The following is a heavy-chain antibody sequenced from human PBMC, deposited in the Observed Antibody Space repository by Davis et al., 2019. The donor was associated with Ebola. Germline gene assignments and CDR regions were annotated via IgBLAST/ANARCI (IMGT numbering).Heavy chain of an antibody. CDR3: ASTVGVLRFLEWSYNWFDP. CDR2: IFSNDET. V-gene: IGHV2-26*01. CDR1: GFSLSNARMG. D-gene: IGHD3-3*01. Sequence: SGPTLVKPTETLTLTCTVSGFSLSNARMGVNWIRQPPGKALEWLAHIFSNDETSYSTSLKSRLTITKDTSKNQVVLTMTNMDPVDTATYYCASTVGVLRFLEWSYNWFDPWGQGTLVTVSS. J-gene: IGHJ5*02.